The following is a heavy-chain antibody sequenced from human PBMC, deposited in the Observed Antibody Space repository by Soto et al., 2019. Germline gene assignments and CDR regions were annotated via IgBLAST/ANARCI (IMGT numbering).Heavy chain of an antibody. V-gene: IGHV1-18*01. J-gene: IGHJ6*02. D-gene: IGHD2-15*01. CDR2: ISAYNGNT. CDR3: ARGRYCSGGSCYSSDYYGMDV. CDR1: GYTFTSYG. Sequence: QVQLVQSGAEVKKPGASVKVSRKASGYTFTSYGISWVRQAPGQGLEWMGWISAYNGNTNYAQKLQGRVTMTTDTSTSTAYMELRSLRSDDTAVYYCARGRYCSGGSCYSSDYYGMDVWGQGTTVTVSS.